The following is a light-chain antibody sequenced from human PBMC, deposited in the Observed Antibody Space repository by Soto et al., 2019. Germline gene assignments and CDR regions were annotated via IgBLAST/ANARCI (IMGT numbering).Light chain of an antibody. CDR3: QSYDSSLSAYV. CDR1: SSNIGSNT. Sequence: QSVLTQPPSASGTPGQRVIISCSGSSSNIGSNTVSWYQQLPGTAPKVLIYTNNQRPSGIPDRFSGSKSGTSASLAISGLQSEDEADYYCQSYDSSLSAYVFGTGTKLTVL. V-gene: IGLV1-44*01. CDR2: TNN. J-gene: IGLJ1*01.